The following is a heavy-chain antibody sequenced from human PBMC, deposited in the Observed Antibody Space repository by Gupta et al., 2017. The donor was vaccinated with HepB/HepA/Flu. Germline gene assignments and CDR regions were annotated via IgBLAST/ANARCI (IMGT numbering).Heavy chain of an antibody. CDR1: GGSISSYY. J-gene: IGHJ4*02. CDR3: AREGACVPAAPIHY. Sequence: QVQLQESGPGLVKPSETLSLTCTVSGGSISSYYWSWIRQPAGKGLEWIGRIYTSGSTNYNPALKSRVTMSVDTSKNQFSLKLSSVTAADTAVYYCAREGACVPAAPIHYGGQGTLVTVSS. CDR2: IYTSGST. D-gene: IGHD2-2*01. V-gene: IGHV4-4*07.